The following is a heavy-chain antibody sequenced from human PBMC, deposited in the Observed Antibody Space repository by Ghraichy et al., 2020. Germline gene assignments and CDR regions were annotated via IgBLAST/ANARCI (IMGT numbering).Heavy chain of an antibody. J-gene: IGHJ4*02. Sequence: SETLSLTCAVYSGSFSGYYWNWIRQPPGKGLEWIGAINHSGSSNYNPSLKSRVTISVDTSKNQFSLKLSSVTAADTAVYYCARGSSRYTGYDYWDFDYWGQGTLVTVSS. CDR1: SGSFSGYY. D-gene: IGHD5-12*01. CDR3: ARGSSRYTGYDYWDFDY. V-gene: IGHV4-34*01. CDR2: INHSGSS.